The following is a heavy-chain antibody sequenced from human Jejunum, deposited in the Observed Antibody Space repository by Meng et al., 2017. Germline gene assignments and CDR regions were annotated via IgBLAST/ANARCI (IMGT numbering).Heavy chain of an antibody. CDR3: ARVLISGSGSQPMDK. CDR1: GVSINDYY. V-gene: IGHV4-59*01. CDR2: IYDSEST. D-gene: IGHD3-10*01. Sequence: SETLSLTCKVSGVSINDYYWSWVRQPPGKGLEWIGYIYDSESTNYHPSLKSRVTISLDASKNQFSLNLSSVTAADTALYFCARVLISGSGSQPMDKWGQGTLVTVSS. J-gene: IGHJ4*02.